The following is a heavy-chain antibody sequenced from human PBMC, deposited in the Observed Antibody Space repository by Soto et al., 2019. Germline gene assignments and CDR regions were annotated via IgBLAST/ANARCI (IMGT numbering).Heavy chain of an antibody. CDR2: TRNKANSYTT. Sequence: EVQLVESGGGLVQPGGSLRLSCAASGFTFSDHYMDWVRQAPGKGPEWVGRTRNKANSYTTEYAASVKGRFTISRDDSTNSLYLQMSSLKPEDTAVYYCARTGVDTTMAYYFDYWGQGTLVTVSS. D-gene: IGHD5-18*01. V-gene: IGHV3-72*01. CDR3: ARTGVDTTMAYYFDY. J-gene: IGHJ4*02. CDR1: GFTFSDHY.